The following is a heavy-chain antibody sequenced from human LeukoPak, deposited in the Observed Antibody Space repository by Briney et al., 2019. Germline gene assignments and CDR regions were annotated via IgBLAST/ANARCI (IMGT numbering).Heavy chain of an antibody. CDR2: ISSSSSTI. V-gene: IGHV3-48*04. Sequence: GGSLRLSCAASGFTFSSYSMNWVRQAPGKGLEWVSYISSSSSTIYYADSVKGRFTISRDNAKNSLYLDMTSLRAEDTAVFYCARDPYDHNDYSNYGAFDIWSQGTMVTVSS. D-gene: IGHD4-11*01. CDR1: GFTFSSYS. CDR3: ARDPYDHNDYSNYGAFDI. J-gene: IGHJ3*02.